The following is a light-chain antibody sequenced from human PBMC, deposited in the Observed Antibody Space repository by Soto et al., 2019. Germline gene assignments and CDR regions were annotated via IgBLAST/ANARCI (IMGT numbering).Light chain of an antibody. CDR2: DTT. Sequence: QAVVTQEPSLTVSPGGTVTLTCGSSTGAVTSGHYPYWFQQKPGQAPKTLIYDTTNKHSWTPARFSGSLLGGEAALTPSGAQPEDEAVYYCLLSYSRTRVFGGGTKLTVL. V-gene: IGLV7-46*01. CDR1: TGAVTSGHY. J-gene: IGLJ2*01. CDR3: LLSYSRTRV.